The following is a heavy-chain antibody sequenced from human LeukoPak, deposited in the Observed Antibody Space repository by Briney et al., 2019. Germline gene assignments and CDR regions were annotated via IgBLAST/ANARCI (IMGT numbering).Heavy chain of an antibody. CDR3: ARDWGVGRRDY. V-gene: IGHV3-11*01. D-gene: IGHD3-10*01. CDR1: GFTFSDYY. Sequence: GGSLRLSCAASGFTFSDYYMSWIRQAPGKGLEWVAYISSSASSIYYADSVKGRFTISRDNVKNSLYLQMNSLRAEDTAVYYCARDWGVGRRDYWGQGTLVTVSS. CDR2: ISSSASSI. J-gene: IGHJ4*01.